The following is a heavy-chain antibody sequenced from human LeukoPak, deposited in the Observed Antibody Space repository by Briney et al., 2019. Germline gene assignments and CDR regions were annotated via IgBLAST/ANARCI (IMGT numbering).Heavy chain of an antibody. CDR2: IYYSGST. J-gene: IGHJ6*02. D-gene: IGHD6-13*01. Sequence: SETLSLTCTVSGGSISSSSYYWGWIRQPPGKGLEWIGSIYYSGSTYYNPSLKSRVTISVDTSKNQFSLKLSSVTAADTAVYYCARGSSSWIPPYYYGMDVWGQGTTVTVSS. CDR1: GGSISSSSYY. V-gene: IGHV4-39*07. CDR3: ARGSSSWIPPYYYGMDV.